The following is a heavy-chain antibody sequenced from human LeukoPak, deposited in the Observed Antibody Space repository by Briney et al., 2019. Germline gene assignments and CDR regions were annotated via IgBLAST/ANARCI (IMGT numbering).Heavy chain of an antibody. Sequence: SETLSLTCTVSGGSISSSVYYWGWIRQPPGKGLEWIGSVYYTGSTYYKSSLKSRVTISLDTSKKQFSLKLNSVTAADTAMYYCARVINVGSGNYRYYFDYWGQGTLVTVSA. CDR3: ARVINVGSGNYRYYFDY. CDR2: VYYTGST. J-gene: IGHJ4*02. D-gene: IGHD3-10*01. CDR1: GGSISSSVYY. V-gene: IGHV4-39*07.